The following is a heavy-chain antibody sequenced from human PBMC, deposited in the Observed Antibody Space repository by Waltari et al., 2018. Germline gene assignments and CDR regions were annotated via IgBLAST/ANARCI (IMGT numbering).Heavy chain of an antibody. D-gene: IGHD4-17*01. CDR3: VTGLTTVTAKDYFDH. Sequence: EVQLVESGGGSVQPGGALRPSCEAPGETFGKFWRDWVRQAPGKGREWVANIKQDGSEKNYVDSVEGRFSISRDNAQNSLYLQMNSLRAEDTAIYYCVTGLTTVTAKDYFDHWGQGALVTVS. V-gene: IGHV3-7*01. J-gene: IGHJ4*02. CDR1: GETFGKFW. CDR2: IKQDGSEK.